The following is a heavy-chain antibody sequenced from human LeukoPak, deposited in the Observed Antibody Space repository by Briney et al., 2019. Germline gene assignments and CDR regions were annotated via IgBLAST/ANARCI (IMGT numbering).Heavy chain of an antibody. V-gene: IGHV5-51*01. CDR1: GYSFTSYW. CDR2: IYPGDSDT. D-gene: IGHD3-22*01. CDR3: ARAYSSGYYPDQAFDI. Sequence: RRSLKISCKGSGYSFTSYWIGWVRQMPRKGLEWMGIIYPGDSDTRYSPSFQGQVTISADKSISTAYLQWSSLKASDTAMYYCARAYSSGYYPDQAFDIWGQGTMVTVSS. J-gene: IGHJ3*02.